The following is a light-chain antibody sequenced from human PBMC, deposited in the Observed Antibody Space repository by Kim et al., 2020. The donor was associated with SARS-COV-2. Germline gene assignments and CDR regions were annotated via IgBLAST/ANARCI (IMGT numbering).Light chain of an antibody. CDR1: SSDVGADNY. Sequence: GQSITMSCTGTSSDVGADNYVSWYQQHPGKVPKLMIYDVNNRPSGVSDRFAGSKSGNTATLTISGLQAEDEADYYCSSFTTSNTLVFGGGTQLTVL. CDR3: SSFTTSNTLV. J-gene: IGLJ3*02. V-gene: IGLV2-14*03. CDR2: DVN.